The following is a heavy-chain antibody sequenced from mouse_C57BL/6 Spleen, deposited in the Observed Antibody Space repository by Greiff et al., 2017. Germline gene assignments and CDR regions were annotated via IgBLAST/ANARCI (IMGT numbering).Heavy chain of an antibody. CDR2: IDPSDSYT. V-gene: IGHV1-69*01. CDR3: ARGGDY. J-gene: IGHJ2*01. CDR1: GYTFTSYW. Sequence: QVQLQQPGAEFVMPGASVKLSCKASGYTFTSYWMHWVKQRPGQGLEWIGDIDPSDSYTTYNHKFKGKSTLTVDQSSSTAYMQLSSLTSEDSAVYYCARGGDYWGQGTTLTVSS.